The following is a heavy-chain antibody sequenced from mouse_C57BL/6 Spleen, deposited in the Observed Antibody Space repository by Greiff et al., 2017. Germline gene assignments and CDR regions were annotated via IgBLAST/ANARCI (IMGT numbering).Heavy chain of an antibody. Sequence: QVQLQQPGAELVRPGTSVKLSCKASGYTFTSYWMHWVKQRPGQGLEWIGVIDPSDSYTNYNQKFKGKATLTVDTSSSTAYMQLSSLTSEDSAVYYCASIYDGYYWYFDVWGTGTTVTVSS. J-gene: IGHJ1*03. CDR3: ASIYDGYYWYFDV. D-gene: IGHD2-3*01. CDR1: GYTFTSYW. CDR2: IDPSDSYT. V-gene: IGHV1-59*01.